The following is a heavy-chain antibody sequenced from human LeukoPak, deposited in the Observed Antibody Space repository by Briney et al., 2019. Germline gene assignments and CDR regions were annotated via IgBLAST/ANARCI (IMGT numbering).Heavy chain of an antibody. Sequence: TSETLSLTCTVSGGSISSYYWSWIRQPPGKGLEWIGYIHYSGFSNYNPSPKSRVTISVDTSKNQFSLKLSFVTAADTAVYYCARDLHGGNSGLGYWGQGTLVTVSS. J-gene: IGHJ1*01. V-gene: IGHV4-59*01. D-gene: IGHD4-23*01. CDR2: IHYSGFS. CDR3: ARDLHGGNSGLGY. CDR1: GGSISSYY.